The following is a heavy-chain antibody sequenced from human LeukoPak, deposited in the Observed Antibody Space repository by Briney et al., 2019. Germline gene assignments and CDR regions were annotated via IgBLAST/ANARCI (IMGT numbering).Heavy chain of an antibody. D-gene: IGHD1-26*01. V-gene: IGHV1-69*13. CDR3: ARGFKKELPSRMDV. CDR1: GYTFISYG. CDR2: IIPIFGTA. Sequence: GASVKVSCKTSGYTFISYGISWVRQAPGQGLEWMGGIIPIFGTANYAQKFQGRVTITADESTSTAYMELSSLRSEDTAVYYCARGFKKELPSRMDVWGQGTTVTVSS. J-gene: IGHJ6*02.